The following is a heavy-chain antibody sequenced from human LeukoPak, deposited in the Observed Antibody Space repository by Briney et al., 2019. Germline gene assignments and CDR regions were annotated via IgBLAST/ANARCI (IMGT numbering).Heavy chain of an antibody. V-gene: IGHV5-51*01. D-gene: IGHD5-18*01. Sequence: HGESLKISCKGSGYSFNVYWIGWVRQMPGKGLEWMGITYPELSDTRYSPSFEGQVTISADKSINTAYLQWTSLKASDTAMYYCVRGIEGYNYATDYWGQGTLVTVSS. J-gene: IGHJ4*02. CDR3: VRGIEGYNYATDY. CDR2: TYPELSDT. CDR1: GYSFNVYW.